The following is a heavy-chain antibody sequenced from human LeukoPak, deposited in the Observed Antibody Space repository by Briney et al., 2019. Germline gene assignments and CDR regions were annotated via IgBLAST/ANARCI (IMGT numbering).Heavy chain of an antibody. V-gene: IGHV3-48*01. CDR1: GFTLSSYS. Sequence: GGSLRVSCAASGFTLSSYSMNWVRQAPGKGLEWVSYISSSSSTIYYADSVKGRFTISRDNAKNSLYLQMNSLRAEDTAVYYCASRAAAGNWGQGTLVTVSS. J-gene: IGHJ4*02. CDR3: ASRAAAGN. CDR2: ISSSSSTI. D-gene: IGHD6-13*01.